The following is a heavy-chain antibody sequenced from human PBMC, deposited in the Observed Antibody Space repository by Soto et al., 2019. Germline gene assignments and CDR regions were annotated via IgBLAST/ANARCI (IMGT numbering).Heavy chain of an antibody. Sequence: QVQLVQSGAEVKKPGSSVKVSCKASGGTFSSYSINWGRQAPGQGLDWMGEIIPIFVTANNAQKFQGRVTITADESTSTAYMELSSLRSEDTAVYYCARDGGRHSGGIDYWGQGTLVTVSS. V-gene: IGHV1-69*01. CDR2: IIPIFVTA. J-gene: IGHJ4*02. CDR1: GGTFSSYS. CDR3: ARDGGRHSGGIDY. D-gene: IGHD1-26*01.